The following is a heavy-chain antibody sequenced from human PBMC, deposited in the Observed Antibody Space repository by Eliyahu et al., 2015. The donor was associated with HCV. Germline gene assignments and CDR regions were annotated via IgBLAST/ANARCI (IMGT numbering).Heavy chain of an antibody. Sequence: EVQLVESGGGLVQPGGSLRLSCAASGFTFSSYVMHWVRQAPGKGLVWVSNINPDGRIIYYADSVKGRFTISRDNAKNTLYLQMNSLRAEDAALYYCARWGGSQEYLHLWGQGTQVTVSS. CDR3: ARWGGSQEYLHL. J-gene: IGHJ1*01. V-gene: IGHV3-74*01. CDR1: GFTFSSYV. CDR2: INPDGRII. D-gene: IGHD3-16*01.